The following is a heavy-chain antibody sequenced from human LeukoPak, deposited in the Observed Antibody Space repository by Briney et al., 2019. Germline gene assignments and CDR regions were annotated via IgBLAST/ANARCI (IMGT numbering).Heavy chain of an antibody. CDR3: ARDYGHSSGPPTHQYYFDY. CDR2: IKQDGSEK. V-gene: IGHV3-7*01. J-gene: IGHJ4*02. D-gene: IGHD6-19*01. CDR1: GFAFSSYW. Sequence: PGGSLRLSCAASGFAFSSYWMSWVRQAPGKGLEWVANIKQDGSEKYYVDSVKGRFTISRDNAKNSLYLQMNSLRAEDTAVYYCARDYGHSSGPPTHQYYFDYWGQGTLVTVSS.